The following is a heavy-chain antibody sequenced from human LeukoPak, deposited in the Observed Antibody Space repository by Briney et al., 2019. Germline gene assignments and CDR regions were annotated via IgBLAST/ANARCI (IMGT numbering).Heavy chain of an antibody. CDR3: ARGSWLFPYYYGMDV. V-gene: IGHV1-2*02. D-gene: IGHD3-9*01. Sequence: ASVKVSCKASGYTFTGYYMHWARQAPGQGLEWMGWINPNSGGTNYAQKFQGRVTMTGDTSISTAYMELSRLRSDDTAVYYCARGSWLFPYYYGMDVWGQGTTVTVSS. CDR1: GYTFTGYY. J-gene: IGHJ6*02. CDR2: INPNSGGT.